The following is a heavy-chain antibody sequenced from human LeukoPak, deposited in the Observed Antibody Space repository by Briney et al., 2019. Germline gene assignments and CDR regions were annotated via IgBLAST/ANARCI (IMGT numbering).Heavy chain of an antibody. J-gene: IGHJ6*02. CDR2: IYTSGST. CDR3: ARDKASSAGYYYYGMDV. V-gene: IGHV4-61*02. D-gene: IGHD6-19*01. Sequence: PSQTLSLTCTVSGGSISSGSYYWSWIRQPAGTGLEWIGRIYTSGSTNYNPSLKSRVTISVDTSKNQFSLKLSSVTAADTAVYYCARDKASSAGYYYYGMDVWGQGTTVTVSS. CDR1: GGSISSGSYY.